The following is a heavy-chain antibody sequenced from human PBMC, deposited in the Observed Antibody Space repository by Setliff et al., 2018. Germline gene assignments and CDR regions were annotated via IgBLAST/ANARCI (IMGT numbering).Heavy chain of an antibody. J-gene: IGHJ6*03. V-gene: IGHV4-30-4*08. CDR3: AREQWLDPPGYYYMDV. CDR1: GGSISSGDYY. D-gene: IGHD6-19*01. CDR2: IYSSGST. Sequence: TLSLTCTVSGGSISSGDYYWSWIRQPPGKGLEWIGYIYSSGSTYYNPSLKSRVSISVDTSKNQFSLKLSSVTAADMAVYYCAREQWLDPPGYYYMDVWAEGTTVTVSS.